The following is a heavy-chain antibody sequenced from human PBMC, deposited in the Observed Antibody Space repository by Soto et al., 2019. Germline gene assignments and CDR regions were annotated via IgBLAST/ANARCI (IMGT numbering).Heavy chain of an antibody. Sequence: GGSLRLSWAASGFSFSVHDITWARDAPGQGLEWVSSLRVTGGGPYYADSVRGRFSMSRDNSKNTLALEMSGLRAEDSAVYYCAKGRETTTSAKFCFDYWGQGTLVTVSS. CDR2: LRVTGGGP. J-gene: IGHJ4*02. CDR1: GFSFSVHD. D-gene: IGHD1-26*01. V-gene: IGHV3-23*01. CDR3: AKGRETTTSAKFCFDY.